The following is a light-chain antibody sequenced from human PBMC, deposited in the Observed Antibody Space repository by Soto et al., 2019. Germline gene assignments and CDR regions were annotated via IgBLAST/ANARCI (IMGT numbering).Light chain of an antibody. CDR2: RNN. CDR1: SSNIGSDF. V-gene: IGLV1-47*01. Sequence: QSVLTQPPSASATPGQRVTISCSGSSSNIGSDFVFWYQQLPGTAPKLLIYRNNQRPSGVPDRFSGSKSGTSASLAISGLRSEAEADYYCAAWDHSLSGWMIGGGTKLTVL. CDR3: AAWDHSLSGWM. J-gene: IGLJ3*02.